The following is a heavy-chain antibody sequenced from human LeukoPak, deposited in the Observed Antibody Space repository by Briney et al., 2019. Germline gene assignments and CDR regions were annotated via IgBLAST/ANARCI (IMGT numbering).Heavy chain of an antibody. J-gene: IGHJ4*02. D-gene: IGHD3-16*01. V-gene: IGHV3-48*04. CDR1: GFTFSSYS. CDR3: ARVGWGRFDY. Sequence: GGSLRLSCAASGFTFSSYSMNWVRQAPGKGLEWVSYISSSSTIYYADSVKGRFTISRDNAENSLYLQMNSLRAEDTAVYYCARVGWGRFDYWGQGTLVTVSS. CDR2: ISSSSTI.